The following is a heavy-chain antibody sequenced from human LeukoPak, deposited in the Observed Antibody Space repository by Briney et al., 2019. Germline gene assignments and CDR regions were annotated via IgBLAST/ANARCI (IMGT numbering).Heavy chain of an antibody. CDR1: GFTFSSYG. CDR3: AKDASDDAFDI. Sequence: GRSLRLSCAASGFTFSSYGMHWVRQAPGKGLEWVAVIWYGGSNKYYADSVKGRFTISRDNSKNTLYLQMNSLRAEDTAVYYCAKDASDDAFDIWGQGTMVTASS. D-gene: IGHD2-2*01. J-gene: IGHJ3*02. CDR2: IWYGGSNK. V-gene: IGHV3-30*18.